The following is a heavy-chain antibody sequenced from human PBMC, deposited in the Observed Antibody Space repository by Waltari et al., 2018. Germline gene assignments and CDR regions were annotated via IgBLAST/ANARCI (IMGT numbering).Heavy chain of an antibody. D-gene: IGHD3-10*01. CDR1: GGSISSRSYY. CDR3: ARQRGAVRGVMSEFDY. CDR2: IYYSGST. V-gene: IGHV4-39*01. J-gene: IGHJ4*02. Sequence: QLQLQESGPGLVKPSETLSLTCTVSGGSISSRSYYWGWIRTPPGKGLELIGSIYYSGSTYYNPSLKSRVTISVDTSRNQFSLKLSSVTAADTAVYYCARQRGAVRGVMSEFDYWGQGTLVTVSS.